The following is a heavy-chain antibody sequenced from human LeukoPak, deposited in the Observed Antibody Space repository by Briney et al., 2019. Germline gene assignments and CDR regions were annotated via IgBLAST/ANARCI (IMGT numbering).Heavy chain of an antibody. V-gene: IGHV1-2*02. J-gene: IGHJ6*03. Sequence: ASVKVSCKASRYTFTGYYMHWVRQAPGQGLEWMGWINPNSGGTNYAQKFQGRVTMTRDTSISTAYMELSRLRSDDTAVYYCASHSSSSWGYYYYYMDVWGKGTTVTVSS. CDR3: ASHSSSSWGYYYYYMDV. D-gene: IGHD6-6*01. CDR1: RYTFTGYY. CDR2: INPNSGGT.